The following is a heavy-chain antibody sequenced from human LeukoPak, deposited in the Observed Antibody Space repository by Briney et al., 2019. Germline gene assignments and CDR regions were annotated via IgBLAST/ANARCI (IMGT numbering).Heavy chain of an antibody. CDR2: IYHSGST. J-gene: IGHJ5*02. Sequence: PSETLSLTCTVSGYSISSGYYWGWIRQPPGKGLEWIGSIYHSGSTYYNPSLKSRVTISVDTSKNQFSLKLSSVTAADTAVYYCARRAYYYGSGKGNWFDPWGQGTLVTVSS. V-gene: IGHV4-38-2*02. CDR3: ARRAYYYGSGKGNWFDP. CDR1: GYSISSGYY. D-gene: IGHD3-10*01.